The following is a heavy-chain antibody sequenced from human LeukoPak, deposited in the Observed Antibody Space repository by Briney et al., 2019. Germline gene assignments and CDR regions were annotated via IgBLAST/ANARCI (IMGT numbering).Heavy chain of an antibody. Sequence: GGSLRLSCAASGFSVSSNYMSWVRQAPGKGLEWVSVIYTDGSTYYADSVKGRFTISRDTSKNTFYLQMNSLRAEGTAMYFCTRGTSTVSAGYYWGQGTLVTVSS. V-gene: IGHV3-53*01. CDR3: TRGTSTVSAGYY. CDR2: IYTDGST. CDR1: GFSVSSNY. D-gene: IGHD6-19*01. J-gene: IGHJ4*02.